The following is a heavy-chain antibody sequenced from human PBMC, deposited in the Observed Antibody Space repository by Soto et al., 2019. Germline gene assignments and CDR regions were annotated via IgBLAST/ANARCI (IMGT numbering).Heavy chain of an antibody. J-gene: IGHJ6*02. CDR1: GFTFSSYG. CDR2: ISYDGSGK. CDR3: AKDQMGGSGIRDYYGMDV. Sequence: QVQLVESGGGVVQPGRSLRLSCAASGFTFSSYGMHWVRQAPGKGLEWVAVISYDGSGKYYADSAKGRFTVSRDNSKNSLYLQMNSLGVEDTAVYYCAKDQMGGSGIRDYYGMDVWGQGTSVTVSS. D-gene: IGHD3-10*01. V-gene: IGHV3-30*18.